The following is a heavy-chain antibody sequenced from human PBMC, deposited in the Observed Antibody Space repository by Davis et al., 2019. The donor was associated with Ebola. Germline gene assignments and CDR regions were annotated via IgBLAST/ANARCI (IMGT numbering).Heavy chain of an antibody. V-gene: IGHV3-48*04. CDR1: GFTFSSYS. D-gene: IGHD3-10*01. J-gene: IGHJ6*03. CDR2: ISSSSSTI. CDR3: VRDYGRGWSSFYYYMDV. Sequence: GGSLRLSCAASGFTFSSYSMNWVRQAPGKGLEWVSYISSSSSTIYYADSVKGRFTISRDNAKNSLYLQMNGLRAEDTAVYYCVRDYGRGWSSFYYYMDVWGKGTTVTVSS.